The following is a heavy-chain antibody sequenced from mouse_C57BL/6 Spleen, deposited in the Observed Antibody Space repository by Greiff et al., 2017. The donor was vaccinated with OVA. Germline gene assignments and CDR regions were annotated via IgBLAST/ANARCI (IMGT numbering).Heavy chain of an antibody. Sequence: EVQLMESEGGLVQPGSSMKLSCTASGFTFSDYYMAWVRQVPEKGLEWVANINYDGSSTYYLDSLKSRFIISRDNAKNILYLQMSSLTSEDTATYYCARYDYDGNWFAYWGQGTLVTVSA. CDR3: ARYDYDGNWFAY. CDR2: INYDGSST. D-gene: IGHD2-4*01. J-gene: IGHJ3*01. V-gene: IGHV5-16*01. CDR1: GFTFSDYY.